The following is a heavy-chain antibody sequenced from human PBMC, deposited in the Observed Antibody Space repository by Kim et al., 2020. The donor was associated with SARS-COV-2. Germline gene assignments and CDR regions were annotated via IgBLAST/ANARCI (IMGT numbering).Heavy chain of an antibody. CDR2: VYHSGST. Sequence: SETLSLTCTVSGVSITSHYWTRIRQPPGKGLEWIGFVYHSGSTNYNPSLKSRVTMSVETSKNQFSLQLTSMTAADTAIYYCAREGYFDGGSFFFDYWGQG. D-gene: IGHD2-15*01. J-gene: IGHJ4*02. CDR3: AREGYFDGGSFFFDY. CDR1: GVSITSHY. V-gene: IGHV4-59*11.